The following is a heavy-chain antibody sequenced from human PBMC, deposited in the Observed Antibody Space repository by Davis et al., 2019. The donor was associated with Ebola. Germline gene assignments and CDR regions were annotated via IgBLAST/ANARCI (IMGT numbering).Heavy chain of an antibody. V-gene: IGHV3-23*01. CDR3: AKDLGIAVAGWGFDY. Sequence: GESLKISCAASGFTFSSYVMSWVRQAPGKGLEWVSAIDGGDGSTYYADSVKGRFTISRDNSKNTLYLQMNSLRAEDTAVYYCAKDLGIAVAGWGFDYWGQGTLVTVSS. CDR1: GFTFSSYV. J-gene: IGHJ4*02. D-gene: IGHD6-19*01. CDR2: IDGGDGST.